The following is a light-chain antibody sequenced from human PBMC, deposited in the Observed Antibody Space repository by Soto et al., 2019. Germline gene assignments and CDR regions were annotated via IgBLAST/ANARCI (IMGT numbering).Light chain of an antibody. CDR2: EVN. J-gene: IGLJ2*01. CDR1: GSDVGGNNY. V-gene: IGLV2-8*01. Sequence: QSALTQPPSASGSPGQSVTISCTGTGSDVGGNNYVSWYQQHPGKAPKVMIYEVNKRPSGVPDRFSGSKSGNTASLTVSGLQADDEADYYCNSYVGNTNNVVFGGGTKLTVL. CDR3: NSYVGNTNNVV.